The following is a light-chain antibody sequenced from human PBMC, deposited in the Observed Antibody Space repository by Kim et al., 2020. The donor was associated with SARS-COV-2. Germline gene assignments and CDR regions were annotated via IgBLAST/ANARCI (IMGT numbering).Light chain of an antibody. CDR2: DAS. Sequence: DIQMTQSPSSLSASVGDRVTITCQASHDIADYLNWYQQKPGKAPNLLISDASKLQTGVPSRFSGTGHGTDFTLTISSLQPEDIATYYCQQFDDAPYTFGQGTKLEIK. CDR3: QQFDDAPYT. V-gene: IGKV1-33*01. CDR1: HDIADY. J-gene: IGKJ2*01.